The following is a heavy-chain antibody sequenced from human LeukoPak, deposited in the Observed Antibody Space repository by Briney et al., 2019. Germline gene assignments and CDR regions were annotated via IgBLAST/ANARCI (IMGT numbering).Heavy chain of an antibody. D-gene: IGHD3-16*01. CDR3: AREDPGAYGGEPNYFDY. Sequence: PGGSLRLSCAASGFTVSSNYMSWVRQAPGKGLEWVSVIYSGGSTYYADSVKGRFTISRDNSKNTLYLQMNSLRAEDTAVYYCAREDPGAYGGEPNYFDYWGQGTLVNVSS. V-gene: IGHV3-53*01. J-gene: IGHJ4*02. CDR1: GFTVSSNY. CDR2: IYSGGST.